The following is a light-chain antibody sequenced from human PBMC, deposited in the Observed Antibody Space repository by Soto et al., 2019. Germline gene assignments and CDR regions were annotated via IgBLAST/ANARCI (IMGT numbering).Light chain of an antibody. Sequence: DIQMTQSPSTLSASVGDRVPITCRASQSLSRWLAWYQQKPGRDPKLLIYDASSLESGVPSRFSGTGSGTEFTLTISSLQPDDFATYYCQQYNSSPWTFGQGTKVEIK. CDR1: QSLSRW. V-gene: IGKV1-5*01. CDR2: DAS. CDR3: QQYNSSPWT. J-gene: IGKJ1*01.